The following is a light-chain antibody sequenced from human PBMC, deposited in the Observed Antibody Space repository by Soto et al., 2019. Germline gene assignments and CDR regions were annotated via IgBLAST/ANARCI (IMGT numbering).Light chain of an antibody. CDR3: CSYAGGTSVV. J-gene: IGLJ2*01. V-gene: IGLV2-23*01. CDR2: EDI. CDR1: SSDVGRYNL. Sequence: QSALTQPASVSGSPGKSITIACTGSSSDVGRYNLVSWYQQHPGKAPKLIIYEDIERPSGVSNRFSGSKSGNTASLTISGLRIEDEADYYCCSYAGGTSVVFGGGTKLTVL.